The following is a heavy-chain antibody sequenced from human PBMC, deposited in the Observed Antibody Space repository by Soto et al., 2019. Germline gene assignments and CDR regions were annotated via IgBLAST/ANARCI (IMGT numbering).Heavy chain of an antibody. CDR3: ARDTAAAVPAYYYYYGMDV. J-gene: IGHJ6*02. D-gene: IGHD6-13*01. CDR2: IYYSGST. CDR1: GGSVSSGSYY. V-gene: IGHV4-61*01. Sequence: QVQLQESGPGLVKPSETLSLTCTVSGGSVSSGSYYWSWIRQPPGKGLEWIGYIYYSGSTNYNPPLKSRVTISVDTSKNQFSLKLSSVTAADTAVYYCARDTAAAVPAYYYYYGMDVWGQGTTVTVSS.